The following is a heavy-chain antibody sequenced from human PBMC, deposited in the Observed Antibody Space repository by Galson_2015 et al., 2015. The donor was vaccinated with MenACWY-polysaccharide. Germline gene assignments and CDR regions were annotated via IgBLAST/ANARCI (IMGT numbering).Heavy chain of an antibody. D-gene: IGHD6-13*01. CDR1: GFTFSRYW. CDR3: ARDILGGSFWYEGLDY. V-gene: IGHV3-7*03. CDR2: IKQDGREI. J-gene: IGHJ4*02. Sequence: SLRLSCAASGFTFSRYWMSWVRQAPGKGLEWVANIKQDGREIYYVDSVKGRFTISRDNAKNSLYLQMNSLRAEDTAVYYCARDILGGSFWYEGLDYSCQGILVTVSS.